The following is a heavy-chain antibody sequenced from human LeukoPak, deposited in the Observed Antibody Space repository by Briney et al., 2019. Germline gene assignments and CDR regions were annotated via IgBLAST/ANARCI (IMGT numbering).Heavy chain of an antibody. CDR3: AREAFESTRYYYDSSGYPY. Sequence: ASVKVSCKASGYTFTGYYMHWVRQAPGQGLEWMGWINPNSGGTNYAQKFQGRVTMTRDTSISTAYMELSRLRSDGTAVYYCAREAFESTRYYYDSSGYPYWGQGTLVTVSS. V-gene: IGHV1-2*02. CDR1: GYTFTGYY. D-gene: IGHD3-22*01. CDR2: INPNSGGT. J-gene: IGHJ4*02.